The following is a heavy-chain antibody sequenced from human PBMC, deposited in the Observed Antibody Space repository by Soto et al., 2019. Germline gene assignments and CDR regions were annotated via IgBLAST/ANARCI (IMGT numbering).Heavy chain of an antibody. Sequence: QVQLVESGGGVVQPGRSLRLSCAASGFIFNEYGMHWVRQAPGKGLEWVAVIWYDGSNKYYADSVRGRFTFSRDNSSNTMSLQMNSLRVEHAAMYHCARWGCSGSNCNLNQRSFDLWGQGTLVTVSS. CDR3: ARWGCSGSNCNLNQRSFDL. J-gene: IGHJ4*02. CDR2: IWYDGSNK. D-gene: IGHD2-15*01. CDR1: GFIFNEYG. V-gene: IGHV3-33*01.